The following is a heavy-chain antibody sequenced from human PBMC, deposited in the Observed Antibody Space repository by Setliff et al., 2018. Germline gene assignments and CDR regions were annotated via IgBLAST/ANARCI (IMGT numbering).Heavy chain of an antibody. CDR1: RFTFSDYY. D-gene: IGHD3-22*01. CDR2: ISGSGDST. Sequence: HPGGSLRLSCAASRFTFSDYYMAWVRQAPGKGLEWVSAISGSGDSTHYADSVKGRFTISRDNSKNTLYLQLNSLRAEDTAIYYCAGGYPSNFDYWGQGTLVTVSS. V-gene: IGHV3-23*01. CDR3: AGGYPSNFDY. J-gene: IGHJ4*02.